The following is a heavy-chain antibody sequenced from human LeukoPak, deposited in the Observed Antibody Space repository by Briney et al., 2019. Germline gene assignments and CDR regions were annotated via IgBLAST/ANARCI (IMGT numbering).Heavy chain of an antibody. CDR3: ARDRVPAAILSI. J-gene: IGHJ4*02. CDR2: IYYSGST. D-gene: IGHD2-2*02. V-gene: IGHV4-30-4*08. CDR1: GGSISSGDYY. Sequence: SETLSLTCTVSGGSISSGDYYWSWIRQPPGKGLEWIGYIYYSGSTYYNPSLKSRVTISVDTSKNQFSLKLSSATAADTAVYYCARDRVPAAILSIWGQGTLVTVSS.